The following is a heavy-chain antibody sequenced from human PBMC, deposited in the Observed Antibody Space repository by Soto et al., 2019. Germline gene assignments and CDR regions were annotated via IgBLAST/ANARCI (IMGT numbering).Heavy chain of an antibody. J-gene: IGHJ4*02. V-gene: IGHV4-39*01. CDR1: GDSISSSTYY. D-gene: IGHD3-10*01. CDR3: ASLVYGSGSYRRFNYYFDY. CDR2: IYYSGST. Sequence: SETLSLTCTVSGDSISSSTYYWGWIRQPPGKGLEWIGSIYYSGSTYCNPSLKSRVTISVDTSRNQFSLKLSSVTAADTAMYYCASLVYGSGSYRRFNYYFDYWGQGTLVTVSS.